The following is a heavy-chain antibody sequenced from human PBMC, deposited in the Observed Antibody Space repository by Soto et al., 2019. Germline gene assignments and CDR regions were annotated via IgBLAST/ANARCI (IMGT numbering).Heavy chain of an antibody. CDR1: GFTFSDYD. J-gene: IGHJ3*01. D-gene: IGHD1-26*01. V-gene: IGHV3-13*01. Sequence: GGSLRLSCSASGFTFSDYDMHWVRQATGKGLEWVSAIGTADNTYYPGSVKGRFITSREDAKNFLYLQMNSLRAGDTAVYYCARGGGVGAPGAFDFWGQGTLVTVSS. CDR3: ARGGGVGAPGAFDF. CDR2: IGTADNT.